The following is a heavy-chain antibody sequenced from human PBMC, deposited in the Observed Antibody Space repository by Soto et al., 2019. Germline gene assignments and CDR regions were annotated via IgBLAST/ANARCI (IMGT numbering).Heavy chain of an antibody. Sequence: PGGSLRLSCAASGFTFSSYAMSWVRQAPGKGLEWVSAISGSGGSTYYADSVKGRFTISRDNSKNPLYLQMNSLRAEDTAVYYCAKDLPIKHYYDSSGYHDYWGQGTLVTVSS. V-gene: IGHV3-23*01. CDR2: ISGSGGST. CDR3: AKDLPIKHYYDSSGYHDY. CDR1: GFTFSSYA. J-gene: IGHJ4*02. D-gene: IGHD3-22*01.